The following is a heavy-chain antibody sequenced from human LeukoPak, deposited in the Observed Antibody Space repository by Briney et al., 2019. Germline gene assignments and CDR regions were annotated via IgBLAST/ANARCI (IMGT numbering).Heavy chain of an antibody. J-gene: IGHJ5*02. CDR2: INPNSGGT. V-gene: IGHV1-2*06. D-gene: IGHD3-22*01. CDR1: GYTFTGYY. Sequence: ASVKVSCKAPGYTFTGYYMHWVRQAPGQGLEWMGRINPNSGGTNYAQKFQGRVTMTRDTSISTAYMELSRLRSDDTAVYYCARDLDSSGNWFDPWGQGTLVTVSS. CDR3: ARDLDSSGNWFDP.